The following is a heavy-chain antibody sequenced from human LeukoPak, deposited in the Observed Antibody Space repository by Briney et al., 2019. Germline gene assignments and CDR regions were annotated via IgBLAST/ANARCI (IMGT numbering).Heavy chain of an antibody. Sequence: PGGSLRLSCTASGFIFSTSWMTWVRQAPGKGLEWVSVIYSGGSTYYADSVKGRFTVSRDNSKNTLYLQMNSLRAEDTAVYYCAREVVVPAAKYFDYWGQGTLVTVSS. D-gene: IGHD2-2*01. J-gene: IGHJ4*02. CDR1: GFIFSTSW. CDR3: AREVVVPAAKYFDY. CDR2: IYSGGST. V-gene: IGHV3-66*01.